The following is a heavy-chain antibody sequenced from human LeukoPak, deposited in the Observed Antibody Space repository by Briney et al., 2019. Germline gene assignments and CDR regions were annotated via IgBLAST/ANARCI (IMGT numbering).Heavy chain of an antibody. J-gene: IGHJ4*02. CDR3: ALSTTTVTTRTLDY. CDR2: INHSGST. Sequence: SEILSLTCAVYGGSFSTYYCTWIRQPPGKGLEWIGEINHSGSTKYNPSLKSRVTISLDTSKNQFSLKLSSVTAADTAVYYCALSTTTVTTRTLDYWGQGTLVTVSS. D-gene: IGHD4-17*01. V-gene: IGHV4-34*01. CDR1: GGSFSTYY.